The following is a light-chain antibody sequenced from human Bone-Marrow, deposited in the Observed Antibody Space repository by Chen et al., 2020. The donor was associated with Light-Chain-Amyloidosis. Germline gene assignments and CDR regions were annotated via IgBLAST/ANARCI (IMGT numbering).Light chain of an antibody. CDR3: QVWDMSSDRPV. V-gene: IGLV3-21*02. CDR2: DDS. J-gene: IGLJ3*02. Sequence: SYVLTQPSSVSVAPGQTATIACGGNNIGSTSVHRYQQTPGQAPLLVVYDDSDRPSGIPERLSGSHSGNPATLTISRVEAGDEADYYCQVWDMSSDRPVFGGGTKLTVL. CDR1: NIGSTS.